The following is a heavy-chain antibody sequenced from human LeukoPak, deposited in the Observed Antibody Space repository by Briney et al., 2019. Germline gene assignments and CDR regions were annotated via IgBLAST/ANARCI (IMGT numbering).Heavy chain of an antibody. V-gene: IGHV4-34*01. D-gene: IGHD2-2*02. CDR1: GGSFSGYY. Sequence: PSETLSLTCAVYGGSFSGYYWSWIRQPPGKGLEWIGEINLSGSTNYNPSLTSRVTISVDTSKNQFSLKLSSVTAADTAVYYCARAHKYCSSTSCYTVYFQHWGQGTLVTVSS. J-gene: IGHJ1*01. CDR3: ARAHKYCSSTSCYTVYFQH. CDR2: INLSGST.